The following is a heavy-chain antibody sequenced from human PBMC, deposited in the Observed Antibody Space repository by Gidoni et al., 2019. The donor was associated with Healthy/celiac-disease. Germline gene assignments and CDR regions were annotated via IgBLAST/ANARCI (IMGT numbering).Heavy chain of an antibody. CDR3: ARAYPFLVVVPAAPEGNWFDP. CDR2: ISAYNGNT. V-gene: IGHV1-18*04. D-gene: IGHD2-2*01. CDR1: GYTFTSYG. J-gene: IGHJ5*02. Sequence: QVQLVQSGAEVKKPGASVKVSCKASGYTFTSYGISWVRQAPGQALEWMGWISAYNGNTNYAQKLQGRVTMTTDTSTSTAYMELRSLRSDDTAVYYCARAYPFLVVVPAAPEGNWFDPWGQGTLVTVSS.